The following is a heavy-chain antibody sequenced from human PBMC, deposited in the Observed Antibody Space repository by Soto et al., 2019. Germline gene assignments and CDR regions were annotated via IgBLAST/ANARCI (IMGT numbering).Heavy chain of an antibody. J-gene: IGHJ3*02. CDR2: ASYSGSY. CDR3: ARERLDFSDYYSGPSDI. CDR1: GDSISSGNYY. V-gene: IGHV4-31*03. D-gene: IGHD3-22*01. Sequence: QVQLQETGPGLVKPSQTLALTCIVSGDSISSGNYYWSWIRQFPGKGLEWIGYASYSGSYFYSPSLKSRITISVDSSRNQFSLKLSSVTAADTAIFYCARERLDFSDYYSGPSDIWGHGTMVTVSS.